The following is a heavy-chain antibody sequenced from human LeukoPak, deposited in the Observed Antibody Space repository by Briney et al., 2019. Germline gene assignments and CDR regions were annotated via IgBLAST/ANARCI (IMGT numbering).Heavy chain of an antibody. CDR2: ISGSGGST. V-gene: IGHV3-23*01. Sequence: PGGSLRLSCAASGFTFSSYAMSWVRQAPGKGLEWVSAISGSGGSTYYAGSVKGRFTISRDNSKNTLYLQMNSLRAEDTAVYYCAKRLTKYDYFDYWGQGTLVTVSS. CDR3: AKRLTKYDYFDY. D-gene: IGHD2-8*01. CDR1: GFTFSSYA. J-gene: IGHJ4*02.